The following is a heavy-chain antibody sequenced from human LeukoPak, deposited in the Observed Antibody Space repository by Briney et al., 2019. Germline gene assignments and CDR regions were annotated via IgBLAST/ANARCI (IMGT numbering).Heavy chain of an antibody. CDR3: ATQDYYGSGSYYPYYFDY. CDR1: GFTFSSYA. V-gene: IGHV3-23*01. D-gene: IGHD3-10*01. Sequence: GGSLRLSCAASGFTFSSYAMSWVRQAPGKGLEWVSAISGSGGSTYYADSVKGRFTISRDNSKNTLYPQMNSLRAEDTAVYYCATQDYYGSGSYYPYYFDYWGQGTLVTVSS. CDR2: ISGSGGST. J-gene: IGHJ4*02.